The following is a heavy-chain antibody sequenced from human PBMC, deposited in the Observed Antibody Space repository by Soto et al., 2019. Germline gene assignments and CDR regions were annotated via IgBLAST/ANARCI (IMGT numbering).Heavy chain of an antibody. J-gene: IGHJ4*02. V-gene: IGHV3-73*01. Sequence: GGSLRPSCAASGSTFSDSAMHWVRLASGKGLEWVGRIQTRSNDYATAYGESVKGRFTISRDESKDTAYLQMNSLKADDTAVYFCTCSVSGDTGLHFWGQGTLVTVSS. CDR3: TCSVSGDTGLHF. D-gene: IGHD5-18*01. CDR1: GSTFSDSA. CDR2: IQTRSNDYAT.